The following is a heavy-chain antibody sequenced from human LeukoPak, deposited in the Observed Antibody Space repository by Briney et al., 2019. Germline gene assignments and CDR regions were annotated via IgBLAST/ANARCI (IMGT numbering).Heavy chain of an antibody. CDR3: AKPYDVERSRPYYYYYYMDV. V-gene: IGHV1-46*01. D-gene: IGHD3-3*01. CDR1: GYTFTSYY. J-gene: IGHJ6*03. CDR2: INPSGGST. Sequence: ASVKVSCKASGYTFTSYYMHWVRQAPGQGLEWMGIINPSGGSTSYAQKFQGRVTMTRDMSTSTVYMELSSLRSEDTAVYYCAKPYDVERSRPYYYYYYMDVWGKGTTVTISS.